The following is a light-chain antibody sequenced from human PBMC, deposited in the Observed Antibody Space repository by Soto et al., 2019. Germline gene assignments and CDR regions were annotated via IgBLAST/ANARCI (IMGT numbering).Light chain of an antibody. CDR2: GAS. CDR3: HQYGSLYT. J-gene: IGKJ2*01. Sequence: EIVLTQSPGTLSLSPGERATLSCRASQSVSSSYLAWYQQKPGQAPRLLIYGASSRATGIPDRFSGSGSGTDFTLTISRLEPEYFAVYYCHQYGSLYTFGQGTKLEIK. V-gene: IGKV3-20*01. CDR1: QSVSSSY.